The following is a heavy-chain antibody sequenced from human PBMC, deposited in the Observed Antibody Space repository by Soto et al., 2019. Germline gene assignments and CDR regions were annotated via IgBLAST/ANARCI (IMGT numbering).Heavy chain of an antibody. V-gene: IGHV4-4*07. CDR2: IFANGHT. CDR1: GGSISEKY. Sequence: QLQLQESGPGLVKASETLSLTCIVSGGSISEKYWNWVRQPPEKGLEWIGLIFANGHTDYNPSLKSRVTMSVDASKNQFSLRLTSMTAADTAVYYCVASLAASGLNWLDPWGRGTLVTVSS. J-gene: IGHJ5*02. CDR3: VASLAASGLNWLDP. D-gene: IGHD6-13*01.